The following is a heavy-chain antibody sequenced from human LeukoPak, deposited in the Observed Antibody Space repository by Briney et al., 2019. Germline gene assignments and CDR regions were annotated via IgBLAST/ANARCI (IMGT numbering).Heavy chain of an antibody. CDR2: MNPNSGNT. J-gene: IGHJ5*02. Sequence: ASVKVSCKASGYTFTSYDINWVRQATGQGLEWMGWMNPNSGNTGYAQKFQGRVTMTRNTSISTAYMELSSLRSEDTAVYYCARGQAAAHRFDPWGQGTLVTVSS. D-gene: IGHD6-13*01. CDR3: ARGQAAAHRFDP. CDR1: GYTFTSYD. V-gene: IGHV1-8*01.